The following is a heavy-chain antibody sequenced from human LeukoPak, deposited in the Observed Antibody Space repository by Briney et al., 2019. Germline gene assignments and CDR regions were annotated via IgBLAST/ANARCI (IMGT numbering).Heavy chain of an antibody. CDR1: GFTFSSYA. CDR2: ISGSGGSA. CDR3: AKGRSTIFGVIIISPDFDY. J-gene: IGHJ4*02. V-gene: IGHV3-23*01. D-gene: IGHD3-3*01. Sequence: GGSLRLSCAASGFTFSSYAMSWVRQAPGEGLEWVSVISGSGGSAYYADSVKGRFTISRDSSKNTLHLQMNSLRAEDTAVYYCAKGRSTIFGVIIISPDFDYWGQGTLVTVSS.